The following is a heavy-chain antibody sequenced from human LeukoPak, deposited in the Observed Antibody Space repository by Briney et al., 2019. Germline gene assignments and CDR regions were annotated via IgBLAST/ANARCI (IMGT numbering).Heavy chain of an antibody. CDR2: ISNSSNNI. Sequence: GGSLRLSCAASGFTFSTYTMNWVRQAPGKGLEWVSSISNSSNNIYYADSVKGRFTISRDNAMNSVYLQMNSLRVEDTAVYYCARGYQRPDYWGQGTLITVSS. CDR1: GFTFSTYT. V-gene: IGHV3-21*01. J-gene: IGHJ4*02. CDR3: ARGYQRPDY. D-gene: IGHD2-2*01.